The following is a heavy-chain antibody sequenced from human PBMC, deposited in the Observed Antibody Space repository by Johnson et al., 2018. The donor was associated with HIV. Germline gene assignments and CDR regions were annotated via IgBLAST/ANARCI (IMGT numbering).Heavy chain of an antibody. CDR1: GFTVSSNE. D-gene: IGHD6-13*01. CDR2: ISGGST. Sequence: VQLVESRGVLVQPGGSLRLSCAASGFTVSSNEMSWVRQAPGKGLEWVSSISGGSTYYADSRKGRFTISRDSSKNTLYLQMGSLRAEDMAVYYCARGGISWFYDAFDIWGQGTMVTVSS. CDR3: ARGGISWFYDAFDI. J-gene: IGHJ3*02. V-gene: IGHV3-38-3*01.